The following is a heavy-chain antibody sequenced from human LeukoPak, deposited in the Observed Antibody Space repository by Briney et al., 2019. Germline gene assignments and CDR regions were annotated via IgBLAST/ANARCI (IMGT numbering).Heavy chain of an antibody. Sequence: PSETLSLTCTVSGGSISSYYWSWIRQPPGKGLEWIGYIYYSGSTSYNPSLKSRVTISVDTSKNQFSLKLSSVTAADTAVYYCARGYYDSSGYYHDYWGQGTLVTVSS. CDR2: IYYSGST. CDR1: GGSISSYY. J-gene: IGHJ4*02. V-gene: IGHV4-59*01. CDR3: ARGYYDSSGYYHDY. D-gene: IGHD3-22*01.